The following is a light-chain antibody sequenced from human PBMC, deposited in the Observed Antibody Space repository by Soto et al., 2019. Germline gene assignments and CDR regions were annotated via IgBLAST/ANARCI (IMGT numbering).Light chain of an antibody. CDR2: AAS. CDR1: QGISNY. J-gene: IGKJ4*01. CDR3: QKYTNDPP. V-gene: IGKV1-27*01. Sequence: DIQMTQSPSSLSASVGDRVTITCRASQGISNYLAWYQQIPGKVPKLLISAASTLQSGVPSRFSGSGSGTDFTLTISSLQPEDVATYYCQKYTNDPPFGGGTKVEIK.